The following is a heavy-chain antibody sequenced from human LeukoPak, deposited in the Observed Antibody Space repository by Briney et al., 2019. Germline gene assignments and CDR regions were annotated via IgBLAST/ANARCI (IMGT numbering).Heavy chain of an antibody. CDR3: ARDRYSYGYWNYYYYGMDV. J-gene: IGHJ6*02. CDR2: ISSGSSYI. D-gene: IGHD5-18*01. CDR1: GFTFSTYS. V-gene: IGHV3-21*01. Sequence: KTGGSLRLSCAASGFTFSTYSMNWVRQAPGKGLEWVSSISSGSSYIYYADSVKGRFTISRDNSKNTLYLQMNSLRAEDTAVYYCARDRYSYGYWNYYYYGMDVWGQGTTVTVSS.